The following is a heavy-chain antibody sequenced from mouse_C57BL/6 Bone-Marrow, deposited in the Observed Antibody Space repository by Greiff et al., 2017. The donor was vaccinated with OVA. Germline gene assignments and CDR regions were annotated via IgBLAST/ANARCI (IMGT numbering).Heavy chain of an antibody. D-gene: IGHD2-10*01. J-gene: IGHJ4*01. CDR2: ISNGGGST. CDR3: ARHLLGGYAMDY. V-gene: IGHV5-12*01. CDR1: GFTFSDYY. Sequence: EVKLVESGGGLVQPGGSLKLSCAASGFTFSDYYMYWVRQTPEKRLEWVAYISNGGGSTYYPDTVKGRFTISRDNAKNTLYLQMSRLKSEDTAMYYCARHLLGGYAMDYWGQGTSVTVSS.